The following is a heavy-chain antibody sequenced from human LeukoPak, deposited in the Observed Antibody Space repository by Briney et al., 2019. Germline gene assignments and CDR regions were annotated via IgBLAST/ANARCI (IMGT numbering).Heavy chain of an antibody. CDR2: IYTSGST. Sequence: SETLPLTCTVSGGSISSGSDYWSWIRQPAGKGLEWIGRIYTSGSTNYNPSLKSRVTISVDTSKNQFSLKLSSVTAADTAVYYCARSGIGVVIDSTNWFDPWGQGTLVTVSS. J-gene: IGHJ5*02. D-gene: IGHD3-3*01. CDR3: ARSGIGVVIDSTNWFDP. CDR1: GGSISSGSDY. V-gene: IGHV4-61*02.